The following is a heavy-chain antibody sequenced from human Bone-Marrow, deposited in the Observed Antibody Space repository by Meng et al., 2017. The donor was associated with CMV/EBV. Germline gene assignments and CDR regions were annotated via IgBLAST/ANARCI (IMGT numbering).Heavy chain of an antibody. CDR1: GCTCAGYY. Sequence: KASGCTCAGYYLHWVRQAAGQGLEWMGWINTNSGATNYAQIFQGRVTMTRDTSISTAYMELSRLTSDDTAVYYCATAMTAAGAFDPWGQGTLVTVSS. CDR2: INTNSGAT. CDR3: ATAMTAAGAFDP. V-gene: IGHV1-2*02. J-gene: IGHJ5*02. D-gene: IGHD6-13*01.